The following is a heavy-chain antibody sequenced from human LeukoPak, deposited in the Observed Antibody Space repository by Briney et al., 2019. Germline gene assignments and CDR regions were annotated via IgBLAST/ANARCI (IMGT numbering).Heavy chain of an antibody. V-gene: IGHV3-30*02. CDR3: AKDLYFSGGGNWFDP. CDR1: GFTFSSNG. Sequence: GGSLRLSCAASGFTFSSNGMHWVRQAPGKGLEWVAFIRYDGSNKHYADSVKGRFTISRDNSKNTLYLQMNSLRAEDTAVYYCAKDLYFSGGGNWFDPWGQGTLVTVSS. D-gene: IGHD2-15*01. CDR2: IRYDGSNK. J-gene: IGHJ5*02.